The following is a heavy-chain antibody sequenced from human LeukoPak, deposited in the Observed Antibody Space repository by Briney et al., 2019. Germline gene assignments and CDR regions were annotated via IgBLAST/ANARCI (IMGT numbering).Heavy chain of an antibody. CDR3: ATGGAVAGRFAY. V-gene: IGHV3-7*01. CDR2: IKGDGNEI. J-gene: IGHJ4*02. D-gene: IGHD6-19*01. CDR1: GFSFSSNC. Sequence: GGSLRLSCAVSGFSFSSNCMSWVRQAPGKGLEWVAKIKGDGNEIYYVDSVKGRFTISRDNTKNSLFLQMNSLRAEDTAVYYCATGGAVAGRFAYWGQGTLVTVSS.